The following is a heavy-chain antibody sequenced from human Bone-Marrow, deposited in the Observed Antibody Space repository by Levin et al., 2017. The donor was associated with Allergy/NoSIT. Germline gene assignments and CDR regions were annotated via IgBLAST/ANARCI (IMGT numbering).Heavy chain of an antibody. V-gene: IGHV3-30*04. Sequence: GGSLRLSCAASGFTFSSYAMHWVRQAPGKGLEWVAVISYDGSNKYYADSVKGRFTISRDNSKNTLYLQMNSLRAEDTAVYYCARDVIAAAGHGYYYYGMDVWGQGTTVTVSS. CDR3: ARDVIAAAGHGYYYYGMDV. D-gene: IGHD6-13*01. CDR1: GFTFSSYA. CDR2: ISYDGSNK. J-gene: IGHJ6*02.